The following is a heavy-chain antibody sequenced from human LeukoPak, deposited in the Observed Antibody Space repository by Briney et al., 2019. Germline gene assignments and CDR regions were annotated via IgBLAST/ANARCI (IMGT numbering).Heavy chain of an antibody. J-gene: IGHJ4*02. V-gene: IGHV4-31*03. CDR2: IYYSGST. CDR1: GGSISSGGYY. D-gene: IGHD3-9*01. CDR3: ARAPGVLRYFDWPLTFDY. Sequence: SETLSLTCTVPGGSISSGGYYWSWIRQHPGKGLEWIGYIYYSGSTYYNPSLKSRFTISVDTSKNQFSLKLSSVTAADTAVYYCARAPGVLRYFDWPLTFDYWGQGTLVTVSS.